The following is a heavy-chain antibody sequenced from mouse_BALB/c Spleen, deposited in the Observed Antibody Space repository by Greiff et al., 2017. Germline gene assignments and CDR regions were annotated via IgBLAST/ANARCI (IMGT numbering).Heavy chain of an antibody. CDR1: GFTFSSYG. J-gene: IGHJ2*01. Sequence: EVKLVESGGGLVKPGGSLKLSCAASGFTFSSYGMSWVRQTPDKRLEWVATISSGGSYTYYPDSVKGRFTISRDNAKNTLYLQMSSLKSEDTAMYYCARLEYGNYFDYWGQGTTLTVSS. CDR3: ARLEYGNYFDY. D-gene: IGHD2-10*02. CDR2: ISSGGSYT. V-gene: IGHV5-6*03.